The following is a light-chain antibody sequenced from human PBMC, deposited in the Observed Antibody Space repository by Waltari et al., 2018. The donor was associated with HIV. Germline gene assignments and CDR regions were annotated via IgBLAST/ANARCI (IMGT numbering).Light chain of an antibody. Sequence: QSALTQPPSASGSPGQSVTLSCTGTSSDVGRYNYVSWYEQHPGKAPKLMIYEVSKRPSGVPYRFSGSKSGNTASRTVSGLQAEDEADYYCSSYAGSNNYVFGTGTKVTVL. J-gene: IGLJ1*01. CDR1: SSDVGRYNY. CDR2: EVS. CDR3: SSYAGSNNYV. V-gene: IGLV2-8*01.